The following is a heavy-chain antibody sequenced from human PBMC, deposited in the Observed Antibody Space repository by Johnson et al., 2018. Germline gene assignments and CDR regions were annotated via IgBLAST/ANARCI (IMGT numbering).Heavy chain of an antibody. J-gene: IGHJ5*01. CDR1: GYIFSDYV. V-gene: IGHV1-3*04. Sequence: QVQLVQSGAEVKKPGASVKVSCKASGYIFSDYVMHWLRQVPGQRLEWMGWINTGKGKTKYAEKFQGRVTITGDTSASTAYMELTSLTSEDTAVYYCARVLVAYYDTTGYSWFDSWGQGTLVTVSA. CDR2: INTGKGKT. CDR3: ARVLVAYYDTTGYSWFDS. D-gene: IGHD3-22*01.